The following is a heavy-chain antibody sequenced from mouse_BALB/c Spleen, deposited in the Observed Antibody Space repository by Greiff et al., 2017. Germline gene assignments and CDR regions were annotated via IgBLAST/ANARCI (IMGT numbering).Heavy chain of an antibody. V-gene: IGHV2-2*02. CDR2: IWSGGST. J-gene: IGHJ3*01. D-gene: IGHD2-14*01. CDR1: GFSLTSYG. Sequence: VQLQQSGPGLVQPSQSLSITCTVSGFSLTSYGVHWVRQSPGKGLEWLGVIWSGGSTDNNAAFISRLSICKDNSKSQVFFKMNSPQANDTAIYSCARGGYRYPFAYWGQGTLVTVSA. CDR3: ARGGYRYPFAY.